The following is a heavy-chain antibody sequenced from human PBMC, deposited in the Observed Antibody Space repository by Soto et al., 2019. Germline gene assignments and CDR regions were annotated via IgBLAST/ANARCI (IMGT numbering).Heavy chain of an antibody. J-gene: IGHJ6*02. V-gene: IGHV3-30*18. CDR1: GFSFRNYG. CDR2: ISYDGSNK. D-gene: IGHD3-10*01. CDR3: AKDLYDSGTYTYYCGMDV. Sequence: QVQLVESGGGVVQPGRSLRLSCAASGFSFRNYGMHWVRQAPGKGLEWVAVISYDGSNKFYADSVKGRFTISRDNSRNTVYLQMNSLRAEDTAVYSCAKDLYDSGTYTYYCGMDVWGQGTTVTVSS.